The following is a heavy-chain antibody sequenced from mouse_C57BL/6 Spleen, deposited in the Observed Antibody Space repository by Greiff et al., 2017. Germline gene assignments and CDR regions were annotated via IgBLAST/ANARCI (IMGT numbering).Heavy chain of an antibody. CDR1: GYAFSSSW. CDR3: ARGRGGYFDY. CDR2: IYPGDGDT. V-gene: IGHV1-82*01. Sequence: QVQLKESGPELVKPGASVKISCKASGYAFSSSWMNWVKQRPGKGLEWIGRIYPGDGDTNYNGKCKGKATLTADKSSSTAYMQLSSLTSEDSAVYFCARGRGGYFDYWGQGTTLTVSS. J-gene: IGHJ2*01.